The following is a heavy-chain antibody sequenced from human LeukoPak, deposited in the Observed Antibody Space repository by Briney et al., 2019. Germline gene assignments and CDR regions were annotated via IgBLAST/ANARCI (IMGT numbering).Heavy chain of an antibody. Sequence: SETLSLTCAVSGGSISSSNWWSWVRQPPGKGLEWIGEIYHSGSTNYNPSLRSRVTISVDKSKNQFSLKLSSVTAADTAVYYCARDWGYGDYLYYFDYWGQGTLVTVSS. CDR2: IYHSGST. CDR3: ARDWGYGDYLYYFDY. V-gene: IGHV4-4*02. J-gene: IGHJ4*02. CDR1: GGSISSSNW. D-gene: IGHD4-17*01.